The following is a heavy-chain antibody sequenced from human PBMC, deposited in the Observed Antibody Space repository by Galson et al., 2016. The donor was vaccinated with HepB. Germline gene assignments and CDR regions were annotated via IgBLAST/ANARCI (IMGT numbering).Heavy chain of an antibody. Sequence: SVKVSCKASGYTFSSYAINWMRQAPGQGLEWMGGIIPMFGRANYAQRFQGKVTITADESTGTAYMEMSSLRSDDTAVYYCARVDYYGSGTHYYFDYWGQGTLVTVS. CDR1: GYTFSSYA. V-gene: IGHV1-69*13. J-gene: IGHJ4*02. D-gene: IGHD3-10*01. CDR2: IIPMFGRA. CDR3: ARVDYYGSGTHYYFDY.